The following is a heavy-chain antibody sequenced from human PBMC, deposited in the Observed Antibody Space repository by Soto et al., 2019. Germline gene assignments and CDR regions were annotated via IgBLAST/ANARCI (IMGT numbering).Heavy chain of an antibody. CDR2: ISKSGTTT. Sequence: EVQLVESGGDLVQPGGSLRLSCVASGFTFSSYGMNWVRQGPGKGLEWLSSISKSGTTTYYADSVKGRFTVCRDNAKNSLYLHVNGLRDEDMAVYDCARDGYCVSCSCSCLPEVWGQGTTVTVSS. CDR3: ARDGYCVSCSCSCLPEV. V-gene: IGHV3-48*02. J-gene: IGHJ6*02. D-gene: IGHD2-2*03. CDR1: GFTFSSYG.